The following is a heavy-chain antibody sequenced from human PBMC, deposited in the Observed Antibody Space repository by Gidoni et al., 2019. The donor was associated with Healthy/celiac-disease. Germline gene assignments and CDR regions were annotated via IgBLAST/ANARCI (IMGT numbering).Heavy chain of an antibody. CDR1: GFSLSTSGMR. V-gene: IGHV2-70*04. CDR3: ARIDVALGYFDY. D-gene: IGHD2-15*01. J-gene: IGHJ4*02. CDR2: IDWGDDK. Sequence: QVTLKESGPALVKPTQTLTLTCTFSGFSLSTSGMRVSWIRQPPGKAREWLARIDWGDDKFYSTSLKTRLTISKDTSKHQVVLTMTTMDPVDTATYYCARIDVALGYFDYWGQGTLVTVSS.